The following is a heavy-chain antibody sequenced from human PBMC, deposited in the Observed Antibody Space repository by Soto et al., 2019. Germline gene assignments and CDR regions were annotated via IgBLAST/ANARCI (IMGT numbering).Heavy chain of an antibody. D-gene: IGHD3-22*01. Sequence: SVKVSCKASGGTFSSYAISWVRQAPGQGLEWMGGIIPIFGTANYAQKFQGRVTITADESTSTAYMELSSLRSEDTAVYCCAREPDYYDSSGPRPVEGWGQGTLVTVSS. J-gene: IGHJ4*02. CDR2: IIPIFGTA. CDR3: AREPDYYDSSGPRPVEG. CDR1: GGTFSSYA. V-gene: IGHV1-69*13.